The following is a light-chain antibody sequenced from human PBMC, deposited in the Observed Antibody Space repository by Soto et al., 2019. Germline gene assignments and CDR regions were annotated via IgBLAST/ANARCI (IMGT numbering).Light chain of an antibody. V-gene: IGKV3-15*01. CDR2: GAS. J-gene: IGKJ1*01. CDR3: QQYNKWPP. CDR1: QSVSSN. Sequence: EIVMTQSPATLSVSPGERATLSCRASQSVSSNLAWYQQKPGQAPRLLIYGASTRATSIPARFSGSGSGTEFTLTISSLQSEDFAVYYCQQYNKWPPFGQGTKVEIK.